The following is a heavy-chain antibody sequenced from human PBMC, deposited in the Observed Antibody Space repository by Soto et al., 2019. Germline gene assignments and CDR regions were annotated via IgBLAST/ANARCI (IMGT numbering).Heavy chain of an antibody. J-gene: IGHJ6*02. CDR1: GFTFSSYG. CDR3: AKDTTIFGVVILYGMDV. Sequence: SLRLSCAASGFTFSSYGMHWVRQAPGKGLEWVAVISYDGSNKYYADSVKGRFTISRDNSKNTLYLQMNSLRAEGTAVYYCAKDTTIFGVVILYGMDVWGQGTTVTVSS. V-gene: IGHV3-30*18. CDR2: ISYDGSNK. D-gene: IGHD3-3*01.